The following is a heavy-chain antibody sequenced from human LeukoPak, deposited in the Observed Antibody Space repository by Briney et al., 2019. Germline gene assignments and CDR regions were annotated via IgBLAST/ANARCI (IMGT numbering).Heavy chain of an antibody. J-gene: IGHJ5*02. CDR3: ARDRSGDDDFWSGYYTNYLDP. CDR2: ISSSSSNI. D-gene: IGHD3-3*01. Sequence: PSETLSLTCTVSGGSISSSSYYWGWIRQPPGKGLEWVSYISSSSSNIYYADSVKGRFTISRDNAKNSLYLQMNSLRAEDTAVYYCARDRSGDDDFWSGYYTNYLDPWGQGTLVTVSS. CDR1: GGSISSSS. V-gene: IGHV3-48*01.